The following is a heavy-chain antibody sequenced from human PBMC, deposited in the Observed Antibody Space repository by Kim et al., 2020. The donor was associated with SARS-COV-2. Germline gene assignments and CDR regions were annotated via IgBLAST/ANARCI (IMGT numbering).Heavy chain of an antibody. D-gene: IGHD6-13*01. CDR3: PRSKIWGAAAGYFDY. J-gene: IGHJ4*02. Sequence: ASVEGRFTISRDNSKITQYLQMNSLRAEDTAVYYCPRSKIWGAAAGYFDYWGQGTLVTVSS. V-gene: IGHV3-30*07.